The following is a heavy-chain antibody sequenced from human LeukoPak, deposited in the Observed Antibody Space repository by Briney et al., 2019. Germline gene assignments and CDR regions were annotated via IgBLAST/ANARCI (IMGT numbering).Heavy chain of an antibody. Sequence: PSETLSLTCTVSGGSIGLYYWAWIRQPPGKGLEWIGYIFHTGSTNYNPSLKSRLTISVDTSRNQFSLTLSSVTAANTAVYYCASHQHAGKEHYYGIDVWGQGTTVSVSS. V-gene: IGHV4-59*08. D-gene: IGHD1-1*01. CDR3: ASHQHAGKEHYYGIDV. CDR2: IFHTGST. CDR1: GGSIGLYY. J-gene: IGHJ6*02.